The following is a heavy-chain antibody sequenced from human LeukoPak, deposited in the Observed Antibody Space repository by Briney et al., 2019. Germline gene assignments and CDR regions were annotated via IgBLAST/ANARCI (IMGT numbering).Heavy chain of an antibody. CDR2: INLDGSER. J-gene: IGHJ4*02. CDR3: ATLRLSDHFDY. D-gene: IGHD2-15*01. Sequence: GGSLRLSCAASGFTFSGHSMTWVRQAPGKGLEWVANINLDGSERFYVDFVKGRFTISRDNADNSMYLQMNSLRAEDTAVYYCATLRLSDHFDYWGQGTLVTVSS. CDR1: GFTFSGHS. V-gene: IGHV3-7*03.